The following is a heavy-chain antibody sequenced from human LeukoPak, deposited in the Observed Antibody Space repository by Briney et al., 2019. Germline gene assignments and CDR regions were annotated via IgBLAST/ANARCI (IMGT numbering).Heavy chain of an antibody. J-gene: IGHJ6*02. V-gene: IGHV1-2*04. CDR2: INPNSGGT. CDR3: ARGQHYYDSSGYYPFENYYYYYGMDV. CDR1: GYTFTSYY. D-gene: IGHD3-22*01. Sequence: ASVKVSCKASGYTFTSYYMHWVRQAPGQGLEWMGWINPNSGGTNYAQKFQGWVTMTRDTSISTAYMELSRLRSDDTAVYYCARGQHYYDSSGYYPFENYYYYYGMDVWGQGTTVTVSS.